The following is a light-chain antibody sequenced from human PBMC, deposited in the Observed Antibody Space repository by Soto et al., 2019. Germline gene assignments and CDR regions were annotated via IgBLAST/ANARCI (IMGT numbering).Light chain of an antibody. CDR2: TVS. Sequence: DIVMTQPPLSLTVTPGEPASISCRSSQSLLDSDDGNTYLDWYLQKPGQSPQLLIYTVSYRASGVPDRFSGSGSGTDFTLKISRVEAEDVGVYYCMQRIEFPLTFGGGTKVAIK. J-gene: IGKJ4*01. V-gene: IGKV2-40*01. CDR3: MQRIEFPLT. CDR1: QSLLDSDDGNTY.